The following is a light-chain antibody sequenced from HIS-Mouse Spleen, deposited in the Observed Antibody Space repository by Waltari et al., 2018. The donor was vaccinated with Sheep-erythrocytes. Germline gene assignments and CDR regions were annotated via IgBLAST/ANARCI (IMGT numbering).Light chain of an antibody. J-gene: IGKJ4*01. CDR2: AAS. V-gene: IGKV1-39*01. Sequence: DIQMTQSPSSLSASVGDRVTITCRASQSISSYLNWYQQKPGKAPKLLLYAASSLQSGVQSRFSGSGSGTDFTLTISSLQPEDFATYYCQQSYSTPPLTFGGGTKVEIK. CDR1: QSISSY. CDR3: QQSYSTPPLT.